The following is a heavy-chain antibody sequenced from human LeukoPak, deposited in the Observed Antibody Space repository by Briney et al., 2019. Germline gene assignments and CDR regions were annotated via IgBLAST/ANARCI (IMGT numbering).Heavy chain of an antibody. D-gene: IGHD6-19*01. CDR2: IVVGSGNT. CDR3: AAYRTSDSSGWYDAYFDY. Sequence: ASVTVSCKASGFTFTSSAVQWVRQARGQRLEWIGWIVVGSGNTNYAQKFQERVTITRDMSTSTAYMELSSLRSEDTAVYYCAAYRTSDSSGWYDAYFDYWGQGTLVTVSS. CDR1: GFTFTSSA. V-gene: IGHV1-58*01. J-gene: IGHJ4*02.